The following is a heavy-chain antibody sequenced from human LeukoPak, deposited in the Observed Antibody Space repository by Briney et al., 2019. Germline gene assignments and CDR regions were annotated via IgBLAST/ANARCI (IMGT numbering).Heavy chain of an antibody. V-gene: IGHV3-30*18. CDR2: ISYDGSNK. Sequence: GGSLRLSCAASGFTFSSYGMHWVRQAPGKGLEWVAVISYDGSNKYYADSVKGRFTISRDNSKNTLYLQMNSLRVEDTAVYYCAKSVGATSLAIDYWGQGTLVTVSS. CDR3: AKSVGATSLAIDY. D-gene: IGHD1-26*01. J-gene: IGHJ4*02. CDR1: GFTFSSYG.